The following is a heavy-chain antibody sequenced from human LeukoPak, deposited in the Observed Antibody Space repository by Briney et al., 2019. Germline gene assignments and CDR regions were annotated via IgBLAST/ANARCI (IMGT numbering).Heavy chain of an antibody. J-gene: IGHJ4*02. V-gene: IGHV4-39*07. CDR3: ARVETDYGDYLFDY. Sequence: PSETLSLTCTVSGGSISRSGYYWGWFRQPPGKGLEWIGSIYYSGSTYYNPSLKSRVTISVDTSKNQFSLKLSSVTAADTAVYYCARVETDYGDYLFDYWGQGTLVTVSS. D-gene: IGHD4-17*01. CDR1: GGSISRSGYY. CDR2: IYYSGST.